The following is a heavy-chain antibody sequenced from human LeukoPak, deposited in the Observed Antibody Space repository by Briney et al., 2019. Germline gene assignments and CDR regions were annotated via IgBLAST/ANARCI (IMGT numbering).Heavy chain of an antibody. CDR2: IYNSGST. J-gene: IGHJ3*02. V-gene: IGHV4-59*08. D-gene: IGHD4-17*01. CDR3: ARHDDYGRGFDI. CDR1: GGSISSYY. Sequence: SETLSLTCTVSGGSISSYYWSWVRQPPGKGLEWIGYIYNSGSTDYNPSLKSRVTMSEDTSKNQFSLKLSSVTAADTAVYYCARHDDYGRGFDIWGQGTMVTVSS.